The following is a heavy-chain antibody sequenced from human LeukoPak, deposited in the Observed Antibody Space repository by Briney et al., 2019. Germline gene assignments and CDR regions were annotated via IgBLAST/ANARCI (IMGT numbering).Heavy chain of an antibody. CDR1: GFTLSSYW. Sequence: GGSLRLSCAASGFTLSSYWMHWVRQAPGKGLVWVSRINSDGSITSYADSVKGRFTISRDNAKNTLYVQMNSLRAEDTAVYYCARANGRNWSDPWGQGTLVTVSS. CDR3: ARANGRNWSDP. J-gene: IGHJ5*02. V-gene: IGHV3-74*01. D-gene: IGHD2-8*01. CDR2: INSDGSIT.